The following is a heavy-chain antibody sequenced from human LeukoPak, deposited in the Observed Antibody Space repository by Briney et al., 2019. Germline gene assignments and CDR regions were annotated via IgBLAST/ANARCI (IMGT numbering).Heavy chain of an antibody. D-gene: IGHD3-3*02. V-gene: IGHV4-39*07. Sequence: WVRQPPGKGLEWIGSIYYSGSTYYNPSLKSRVTISVDTSKNQFSLKLSSVTAADTAVYYCARVPFYWGQGTLVTVSS. J-gene: IGHJ4*02. CDR3: ARVPFY. CDR2: IYYSGST.